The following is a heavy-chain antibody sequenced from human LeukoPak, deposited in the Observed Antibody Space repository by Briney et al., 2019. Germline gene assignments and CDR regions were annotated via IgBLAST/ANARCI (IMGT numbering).Heavy chain of an antibody. CDR3: ASGLAYCGGDCSSPLGH. CDR1: GGTFSSYA. J-gene: IGHJ4*02. CDR2: IIPIFGTA. D-gene: IGHD2-21*02. Sequence: SVKVSCKASGGTFSSYAISWVRQAPGQGLEWMGGIIPIFGTANYAQKFQGRVTITADESTSTAYMELSSLRSEDTAVYYCASGLAYCGGDCSSPLGHWGQGTLVTVSS. V-gene: IGHV1-69*01.